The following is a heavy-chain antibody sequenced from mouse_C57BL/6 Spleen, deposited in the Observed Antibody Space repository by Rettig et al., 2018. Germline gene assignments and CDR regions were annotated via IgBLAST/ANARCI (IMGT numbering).Heavy chain of an antibody. CDR1: GYTFTDYY. D-gene: IGHD2-3*01. CDR3: ARGDGYYVAFDV. V-gene: IGHV1-26*01. Sequence: EVQLQQSGPELVKPGASVKISCKASGYTFTDYYMNWVKQSHGKSLEWIGDINPNNGGTSYNQKFKGKATLTVDKSSSTAYMELRSLTSEDSAVYYCARGDGYYVAFDVWGTGTTVTVSS. J-gene: IGHJ1*03. CDR2: INPNNGGT.